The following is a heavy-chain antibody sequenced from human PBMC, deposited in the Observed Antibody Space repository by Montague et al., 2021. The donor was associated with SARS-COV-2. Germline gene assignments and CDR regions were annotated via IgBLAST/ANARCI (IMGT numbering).Heavy chain of an antibody. J-gene: IGHJ6*02. Sequence: SETLSLTCTVSGGSIIRYYWNWIRQPPGKGLEWIGYIYYSGSTNYNPSLKSRVTISVDTSKNQFSLKLSSVTAADTAVYYCARDPWRITIFGVVTRYGMDVWGQGTPVTVSS. CDR1: GGSIIRYY. CDR3: ARDPWRITIFGVVTRYGMDV. V-gene: IGHV4-59*01. CDR2: IYYSGST. D-gene: IGHD3-3*01.